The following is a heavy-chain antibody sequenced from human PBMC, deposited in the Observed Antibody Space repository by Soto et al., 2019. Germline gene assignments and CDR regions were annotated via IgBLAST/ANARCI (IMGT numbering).Heavy chain of an antibody. V-gene: IGHV1-69*08. CDR1: GGTFSSYT. D-gene: IGHD2-21*02. Sequence: QVQLVQSGAEVKKPGSSVKVSCKASGGTFSSYTISWVRQAPGQGLEWMGRIIPILGITNYAQKFLGRVTITADKSTSTAYMELSSLRSEDTAMYYCAKDLTLDIAYWGQGTLVTVSS. CDR2: IIPILGIT. J-gene: IGHJ4*02. CDR3: AKDLTLDIAY.